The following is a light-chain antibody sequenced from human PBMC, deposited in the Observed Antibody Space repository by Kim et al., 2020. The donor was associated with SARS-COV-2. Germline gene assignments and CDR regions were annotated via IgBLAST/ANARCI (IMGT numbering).Light chain of an antibody. Sequence: QSVLTQPASVSGSPGQSITISCTGTSSDVGGYNYASWYQQHPGKAPKLMIYDVSNRPSGVSNRFSGSKSGNTASLTISGLQAEDEADYYCSSYTSSSTRFGGGTQLTVL. CDR1: SSDVGGYNY. CDR3: SSYTSSSTR. CDR2: DVS. V-gene: IGLV2-14*03. J-gene: IGLJ2*01.